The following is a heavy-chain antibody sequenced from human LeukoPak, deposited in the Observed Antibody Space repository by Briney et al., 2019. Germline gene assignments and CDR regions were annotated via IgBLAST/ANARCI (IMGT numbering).Heavy chain of an antibody. CDR2: INHSGST. CDR1: GGSFSGYY. J-gene: IGHJ4*02. CDR3: ARDDYYDSSGYD. D-gene: IGHD3-22*01. Sequence: PSETLSLTCAVYGGSFSGYYWSWIRQPPGKGLEWIGEINHSGSTNYNPSLKSRVTISVDTSKNQFSLKLSSVTAADTAVYYCARDDYYDSSGYDWGQGTLVTVSS. V-gene: IGHV4-34*09.